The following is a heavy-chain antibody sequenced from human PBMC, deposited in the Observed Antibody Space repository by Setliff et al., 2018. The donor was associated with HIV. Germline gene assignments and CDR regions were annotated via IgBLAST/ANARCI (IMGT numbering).Heavy chain of an antibody. D-gene: IGHD6-19*01. Sequence: GESLKISCKGSGYSFTSYWIGWVRQMPGKGLEWMGIFYPGDFDTRYSPSFEGQVTMSGDKSISTAYLQWSSLKASDTAMYYCARHFSVAGDAFDIWGQGTMVT. J-gene: IGHJ3*02. CDR3: ARHFSVAGDAFDI. CDR2: FYPGDFDT. V-gene: IGHV5-51*01. CDR1: GYSFTSYW.